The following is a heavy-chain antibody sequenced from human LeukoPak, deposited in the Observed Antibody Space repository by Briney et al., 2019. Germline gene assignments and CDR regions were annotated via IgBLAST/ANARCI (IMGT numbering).Heavy chain of an antibody. CDR1: GYTFTGYY. D-gene: IGHD2-15*01. CDR3: ARELNCSGGSCYWYYYGMDV. CDR2: INPNSGGT. J-gene: IGHJ6*02. V-gene: IGHV1-2*02. Sequence: GASVKVSCKASGYTFTGYYMHWVRQAPGQGLEWMGWINPNSGGTNYAQKFQGRVTMTRDTSITTAYMEVSRLRSDDTAVYYCARELNCSGGSCYWYYYGMDVWGQGTTVTVSS.